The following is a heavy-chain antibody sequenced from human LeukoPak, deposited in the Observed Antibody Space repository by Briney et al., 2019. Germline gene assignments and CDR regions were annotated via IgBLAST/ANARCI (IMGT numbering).Heavy chain of an antibody. Sequence: GGSLRLSCAASGFTFSSYGMNWVRQAPGKGLEWVSGIRGSGVETFYADSVKGRFTISRDNSKNTLYLQMNSLRGEDTATYYCAKDHKVGGMGYCSGGSCYEGYYYYYYMDVWGKGTTVTVSS. V-gene: IGHV3-23*01. CDR2: IRGSGVET. J-gene: IGHJ6*03. D-gene: IGHD2-15*01. CDR1: GFTFSSYG. CDR3: AKDHKVGGMGYCSGGSCYEGYYYYYYMDV.